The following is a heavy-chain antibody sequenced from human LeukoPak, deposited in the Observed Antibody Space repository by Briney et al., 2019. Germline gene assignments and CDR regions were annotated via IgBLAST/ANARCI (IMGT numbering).Heavy chain of an antibody. D-gene: IGHD4-17*01. Sequence: GGSLRLSCAASGFTFSSYGMHWVRQAPGKGLEWVAVISYDGSNKYYADSVKGRFTISRDNSKNTLYLQMNSLRAEDTAVYYCAREDYGDYGIFDYWGQGTLVTVSS. CDR3: AREDYGDYGIFDY. V-gene: IGHV3-30*03. J-gene: IGHJ4*02. CDR1: GFTFSSYG. CDR2: ISYDGSNK.